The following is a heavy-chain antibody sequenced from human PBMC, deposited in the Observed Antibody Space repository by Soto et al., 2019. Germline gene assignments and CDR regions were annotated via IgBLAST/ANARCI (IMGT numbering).Heavy chain of an antibody. Sequence: PGGSLRLSCAASGFSVSSNYMSWVRRAPGKGLEWVSVIYSGGGTYYADSVKGRFTISRDNSKNTLYLQMNSLRAEDTAVYYCARDLVGATTEYFQHWGQGTLVTVSS. CDR1: GFSVSSNY. D-gene: IGHD1-26*01. CDR3: ARDLVGATTEYFQH. V-gene: IGHV3-66*01. CDR2: IYSGGGT. J-gene: IGHJ1*01.